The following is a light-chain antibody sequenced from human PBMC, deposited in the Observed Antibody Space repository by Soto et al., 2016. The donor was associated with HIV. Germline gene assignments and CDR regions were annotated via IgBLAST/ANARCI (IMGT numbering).Light chain of an antibody. J-gene: IGKJ1*01. CDR3: QQSSRTPRT. Sequence: DIQMTQSPSSLSLSIGDRVSITCRASQSISTYVSWYQQKPGRAPKLLIYDASSLHSGVPSRFSGRGSGTDFTLTINSLQHEDLGTYYCQQSSRTPRTFGQGTKVEI. CDR1: QSISTY. CDR2: DAS. V-gene: IGKV1-39*01.